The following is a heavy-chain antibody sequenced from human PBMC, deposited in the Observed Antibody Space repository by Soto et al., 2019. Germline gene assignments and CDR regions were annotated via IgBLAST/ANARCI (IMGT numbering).Heavy chain of an antibody. Sequence: QVHLVQSGAEVKKPGASVKVSCKGSGYAFTTYGITGVRQAPRQGLEWMGWISAHNGNTNYAQKLQGRVTVTRDTSASTAYMELRSLRSDDTAVYYCARGRYGDYWGQGALVTVSS. J-gene: IGHJ4*02. D-gene: IGHD1-1*01. V-gene: IGHV1-18*01. CDR1: GYAFTTYG. CDR2: ISAHNGNT. CDR3: ARGRYGDY.